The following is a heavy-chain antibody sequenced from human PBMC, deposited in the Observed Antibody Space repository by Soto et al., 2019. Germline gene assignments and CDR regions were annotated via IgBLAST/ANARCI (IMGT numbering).Heavy chain of an antibody. CDR1: GGSISSGDYY. J-gene: IGHJ6*02. V-gene: IGHV4-30-4*01. Sequence: TSETLSLTCTVSGGSISSGDYYWSWIRQPPGKGLEWIGYIYYSGSTYYNPSLKSRVTISVDTSKNQFSLKLSSVTAADTAVYYCARDLLGYCSGGSCYGLYYYYGMDVWGQGTTVTVSS. D-gene: IGHD2-15*01. CDR2: IYYSGST. CDR3: ARDLLGYCSGGSCYGLYYYYGMDV.